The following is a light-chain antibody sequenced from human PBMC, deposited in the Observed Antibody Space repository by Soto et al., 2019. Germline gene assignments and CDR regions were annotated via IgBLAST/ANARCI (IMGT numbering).Light chain of an antibody. Sequence: QSVLTHPPSVSGAPGQRVTISCTGSRSNIGTGYDVHWYQQLPRTAPKLLIYGNSNRPSGVPDRFSGSKSGTSASLAITGLQAEDEADYYCQSYDSSLSGWVFGGGTKLTVL. J-gene: IGLJ3*02. CDR1: RSNIGTGYD. CDR2: GNS. CDR3: QSYDSSLSGWV. V-gene: IGLV1-40*01.